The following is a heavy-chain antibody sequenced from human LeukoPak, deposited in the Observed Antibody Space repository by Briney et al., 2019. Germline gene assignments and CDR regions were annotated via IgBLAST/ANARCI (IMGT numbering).Heavy chain of an antibody. Sequence: SETLSLTCTVSDDSISSYYWSWIRQPPGKGLEWIGYIYSSGSTNYNPSLKSRVTMSVDTSKNQFSLKLNSVTAADTAVYYCASSSYYDILTGYFPYYFDYWGQGTLVTVSS. J-gene: IGHJ4*02. CDR3: ASSSYYDILTGYFPYYFDY. CDR2: IYSSGST. CDR1: DDSISSYY. V-gene: IGHV4-59*01. D-gene: IGHD3-9*01.